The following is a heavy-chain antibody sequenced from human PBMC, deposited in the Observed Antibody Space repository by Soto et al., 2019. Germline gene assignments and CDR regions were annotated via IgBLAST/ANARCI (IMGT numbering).Heavy chain of an antibody. V-gene: IGHV3-30*18. D-gene: IGHD2-15*01. CDR1: GFTFSSYG. Sequence: QVQLVKSGGGVVQPGRSLRLSCAASGFTFSSYGMHWVRQAPGKGLEWVAVISYDGSNKYYADSVKGRFTISRDNSKNTLYLQMNSLRAEDTAVYYCAKEFQNCSGGSCYYEMYDYWGQGTLVTVSS. CDR2: ISYDGSNK. J-gene: IGHJ4*02. CDR3: AKEFQNCSGGSCYYEMYDY.